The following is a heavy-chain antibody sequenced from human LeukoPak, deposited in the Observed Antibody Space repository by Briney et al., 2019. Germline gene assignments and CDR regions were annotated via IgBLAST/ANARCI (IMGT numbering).Heavy chain of an antibody. CDR2: IYSSGST. D-gene: IGHD4-17*01. CDR3: AGEGDYWHRFDY. V-gene: IGHV4-39*07. J-gene: IGHJ4*02. Sequence: SETLSLTCTVSGGSISSSSYYWGWIRQPPGKGLEWIGSIYSSGSTYYNPSLKSRVTISVDTSKNQFSLKLSSVTAADTAVYYCAGEGDYWHRFDYWGRGTLVTVSS. CDR1: GGSISSSSYY.